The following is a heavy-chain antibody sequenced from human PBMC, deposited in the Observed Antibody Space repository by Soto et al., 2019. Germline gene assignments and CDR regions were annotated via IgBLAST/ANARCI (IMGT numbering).Heavy chain of an antibody. CDR2: IYNSGST. V-gene: IGHV4-59*01. CDR3: AYGGSRWPFDS. J-gene: IGHJ4*02. CDR1: VGSISSYY. D-gene: IGHD4-17*01. Sequence: PSETLSLTCTVSVGSISSYYWSWIRQRPGEWLEWIRYIYNSGSTTYNPSLKRRLTITVNTSKNHLSLTLNPVTAAYSAVYYCAYGGSRWPFDSWGQGTLVTVSS.